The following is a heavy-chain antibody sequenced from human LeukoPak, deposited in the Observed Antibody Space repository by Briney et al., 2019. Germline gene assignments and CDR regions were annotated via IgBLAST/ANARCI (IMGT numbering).Heavy chain of an antibody. CDR1: GFTFSSYS. CDR2: IKEDGSEK. V-gene: IGHV3-7*01. Sequence: GGSLRLSCAASGFTFSSYSMNWVRQAPGKGLEWVANIKEDGSEKYYVDSVKGRFTISRDNAKNSLYLQMNSLRAEDTAVYYCARDGEGGGYYWGQGTLVTVSS. CDR3: ARDGEGGGYY. J-gene: IGHJ4*02. D-gene: IGHD3-16*01.